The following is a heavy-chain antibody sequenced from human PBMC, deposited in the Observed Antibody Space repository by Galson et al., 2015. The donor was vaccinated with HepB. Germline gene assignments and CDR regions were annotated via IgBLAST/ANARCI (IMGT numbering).Heavy chain of an antibody. V-gene: IGHV1-2*06. J-gene: IGHJ4*02. CDR2: ISPNSGGT. CDR3: ARIFGYSSSSYGQTFEY. CDR1: GYTFAGYN. D-gene: IGHD6-13*01. Sequence: SVKVSCKASGYTFAGYNMHWVRQAPGQGLEWMGQISPNSGGTNYAQKFQGRVTMTRDTSISTAYMELSRLRSDDTAVYYCARIFGYSSSSYGQTFEYWGQGTLVTVSS.